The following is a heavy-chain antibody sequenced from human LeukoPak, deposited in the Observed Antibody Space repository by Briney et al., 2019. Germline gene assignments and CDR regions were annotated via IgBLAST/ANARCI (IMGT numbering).Heavy chain of an antibody. V-gene: IGHV3-48*03. J-gene: IGHJ5*02. CDR3: ARTTTMATLVH. CDR2: ISSSGSTI. D-gene: IGHD5-24*01. Sequence: GGSLRLSCAASGFTFSSYEMNWVRQAPGKGLEWISYISSSGSTIYYADSVKGRFTISRDDAKNSLYLQMNSLRAEDTAVYYCARTTTMATLVHWGQGTLVTVSS. CDR1: GFTFSSYE.